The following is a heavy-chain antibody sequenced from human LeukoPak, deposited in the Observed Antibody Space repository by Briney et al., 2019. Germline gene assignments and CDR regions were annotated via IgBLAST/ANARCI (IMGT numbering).Heavy chain of an antibody. D-gene: IGHD1-26*01. V-gene: IGHV1-2*06. CDR1: GYTFTSYY. J-gene: IGHJ4*02. CDR2: INPNSGGT. CDR3: ASIRYSGSQDFDY. Sequence: GASVKVSCKASGYTFTSYYMHWVRQAPGQGLEWMGRINPNSGGTNYAQKFQGRVTMTRDTSISTAYMELSRLRSDDTAVYYCASIRYSGSQDFDYWGQGTLVTVSS.